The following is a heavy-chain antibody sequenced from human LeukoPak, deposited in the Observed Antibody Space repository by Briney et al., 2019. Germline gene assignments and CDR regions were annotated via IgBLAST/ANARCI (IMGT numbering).Heavy chain of an antibody. CDR2: MNPNSGNT. D-gene: IGHD1-1*01. Sequence: GASVKVSCKASGYTFTSYDINWVRQATGQGLEWMGWMNPNSGNTGYAQKFQGRVTMTRNTSISTAYMELSSLRSEDTAVYYCARDTSDPRYYYYGMDVWGQGTTVTVSS. CDR1: GYTFTSYD. CDR3: ARDTSDPRYYYYGMDV. J-gene: IGHJ6*02. V-gene: IGHV1-8*01.